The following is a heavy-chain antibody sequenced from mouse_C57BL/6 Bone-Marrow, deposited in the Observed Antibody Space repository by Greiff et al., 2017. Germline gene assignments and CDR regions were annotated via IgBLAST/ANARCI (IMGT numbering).Heavy chain of an antibody. Sequence: QVQLQQSGAELARPGASVKLSCKASGYTFTSYGISWVKQRTGQGLEWIGEIYPRSGNTYYNEKFKGKATLTADKSSSTAYMELRSLTSEDSAFYFCARGVWRFAYWGQGTLVTVSA. CDR2: IYPRSGNT. J-gene: IGHJ3*01. CDR3: ARGVWRFAY. CDR1: GYTFTSYG. V-gene: IGHV1-81*01.